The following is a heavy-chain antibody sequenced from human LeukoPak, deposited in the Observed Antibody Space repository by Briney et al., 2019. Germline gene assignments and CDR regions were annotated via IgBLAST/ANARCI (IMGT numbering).Heavy chain of an antibody. V-gene: IGHV3-23*01. D-gene: IGHD5-18*01. CDR3: ARVRGYRYGSFVH. CDR1: GFTFTTYG. J-gene: IGHJ4*02. CDR2: IGGSGAST. Sequence: GGSLRLSCAASGFTFTTYGMTWVRQAPGRGLEWVSGIGGSGASTYYADSLKGRFTISRDNSKNTLYLQVNSLRAEDTAVYYCARVRGYRYGSFVHWGQGTLVTVSS.